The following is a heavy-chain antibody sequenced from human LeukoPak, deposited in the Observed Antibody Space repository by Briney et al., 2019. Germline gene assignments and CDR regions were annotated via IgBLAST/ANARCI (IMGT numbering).Heavy chain of an antibody. Sequence: SVKVSCKASGGTFSSYAISWVRQAPGQGLEWMGGIIPIFGTANYAQKFQGRVTITADKSTSTAYMELSSLRSEDTAVYYCARATYYYDSSGYFAPTKYYYYMDVWGKGTTVTVSS. V-gene: IGHV1-69*06. CDR3: ARATYYYDSSGYFAPTKYYYYMDV. CDR2: IIPIFGTA. D-gene: IGHD3-22*01. J-gene: IGHJ6*03. CDR1: GGTFSSYA.